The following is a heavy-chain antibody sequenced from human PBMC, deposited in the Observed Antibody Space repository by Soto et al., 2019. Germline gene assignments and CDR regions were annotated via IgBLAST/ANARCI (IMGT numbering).Heavy chain of an antibody. CDR1: GFTFSSYS. CDR2: ISSSSSTI. J-gene: IGHJ4*02. V-gene: IGHV3-48*01. Sequence: PGGSLRLSCAASGFTFSSYSMNWVRQAPGKGLEWVSYISSSSSTIYYADSVKGRFTISRDNAKNSLYLQMNSLRAEDTAVYYCSGGSCYSPFDYWGQGTLVTVSS. CDR3: SGGSCYSPFDY. D-gene: IGHD2-15*01.